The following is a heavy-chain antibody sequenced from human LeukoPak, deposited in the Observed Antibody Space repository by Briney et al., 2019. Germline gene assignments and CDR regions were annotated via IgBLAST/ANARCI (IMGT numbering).Heavy chain of an antibody. J-gene: IGHJ4*02. CDR3: ARDYKYAFDN. V-gene: IGHV3-48*01. CDR1: GFTFSSYA. CDR2: VGIDSGNT. D-gene: IGHD5-24*01. Sequence: GGSLRLSCAASGFTFSSYAMNWVRQAPGKGLEWISYVGIDSGNTNYADSVKGRFTISGDKAKNSLYLQMNSLRVEDTAVYYCARDYKYAFDNWGQGTLVTVSS.